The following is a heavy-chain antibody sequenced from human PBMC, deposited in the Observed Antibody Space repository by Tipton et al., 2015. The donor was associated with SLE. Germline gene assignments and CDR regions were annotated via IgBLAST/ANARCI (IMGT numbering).Heavy chain of an antibody. Sequence: GLVKPSETLSLTCAVYGGSFSGYYWSWIRQPPGKGLEWIGEINHSGSTNYNPSLKSRVTISVDTSKNQFSLKLSSVTAADTAVYYCARDLSSGWDRWGQGTLVTVSS. J-gene: IGHJ5*02. D-gene: IGHD6-19*01. CDR2: INHSGST. V-gene: IGHV4-34*01. CDR1: GGSFSGYY. CDR3: ARDLSSGWDR.